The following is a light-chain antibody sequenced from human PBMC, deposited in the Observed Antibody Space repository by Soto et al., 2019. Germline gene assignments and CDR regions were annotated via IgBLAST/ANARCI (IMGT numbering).Light chain of an antibody. V-gene: IGKV1-39*01. Sequence: DIQMTQSPSSLSASVGDRVTITCRASQTISSSLNWYQQKPAKAPELLISAAPSWQRGFPSRFTGSGSGTDSAHNIGRLQPADYATYYCLQRYITSLTFGVGTKV. CDR2: AAP. J-gene: IGKJ4*01. CDR1: QTISSS. CDR3: LQRYITSLT.